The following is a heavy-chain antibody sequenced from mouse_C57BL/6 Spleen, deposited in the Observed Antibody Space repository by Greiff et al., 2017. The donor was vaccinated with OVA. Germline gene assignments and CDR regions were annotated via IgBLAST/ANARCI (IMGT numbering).Heavy chain of an antibody. D-gene: IGHD2-3*01. V-gene: IGHV1-53*01. CDR1: GYTFTSYW. CDR3: ARLGFLDGYHRYFDV. Sequence: VQLQQSGTELVKPGASVKLSCKASGYTFTSYWMHWVKQRPGQGLEWIGNINPSNGGTNYNEKFKSKATLTVDKSSSTAYMQLSSLTSEDSAVYYCARLGFLDGYHRYFDVWGTGTTVTVAS. CDR2: INPSNGGT. J-gene: IGHJ1*03.